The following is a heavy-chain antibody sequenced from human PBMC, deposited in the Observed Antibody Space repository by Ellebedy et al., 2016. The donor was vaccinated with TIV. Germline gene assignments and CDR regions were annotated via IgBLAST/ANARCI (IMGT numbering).Heavy chain of an antibody. V-gene: IGHV3-53*01. CDR2: IYSGGSK. Sequence: PGGSLRLSWAASGFTVGNNFMSWVSQAPGRGLGWVSLIYSGGSKDYADSVKGRFTISRDSSKNTLYLQMNSLRAEDTAMYYCARKTDTGTTGDYWGQGTPVTVSS. CDR3: ARKTDTGTTGDY. CDR1: GFTVGNNF. D-gene: IGHD1-1*01. J-gene: IGHJ4*02.